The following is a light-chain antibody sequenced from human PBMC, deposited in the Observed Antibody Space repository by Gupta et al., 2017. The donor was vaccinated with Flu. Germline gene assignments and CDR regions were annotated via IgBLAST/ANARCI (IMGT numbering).Light chain of an antibody. CDR2: SAS. CDR3: QHDGSSEWT. J-gene: IGKJ1*01. V-gene: IGKV3-20*01. Sequence: EVVFTQSPGTLSLSPGQRATLSCKASQSVSSSYLAWYQQKPSQAPRLLIYSASSRATGVPDRFSGSGSGTDFTLTISRLEPEDFAVYCCQHDGSSEWTFGQGTKVEIK. CDR1: QSVSSSY.